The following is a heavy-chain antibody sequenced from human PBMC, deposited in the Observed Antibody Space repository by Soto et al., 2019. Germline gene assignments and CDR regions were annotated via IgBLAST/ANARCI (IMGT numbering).Heavy chain of an antibody. CDR1: GFSLTTNGMC. D-gene: IGHD3-22*01. J-gene: IGHJ5*02. CDR2: IDWDDNT. V-gene: IGHV2-70*01. CDR3: ARIPCGNYYTENFFDP. Sequence: SGPTLVNPTQTLTLTCTFSGFSLTTNGMCLSWIRQPPGKALEWLALIDWDDNTYYSTSLNNRLTLPKDTSKNQVVLLVRHMGPVDTATYYCARIPCGNYYTENFFDPWGQGIPVTVSS.